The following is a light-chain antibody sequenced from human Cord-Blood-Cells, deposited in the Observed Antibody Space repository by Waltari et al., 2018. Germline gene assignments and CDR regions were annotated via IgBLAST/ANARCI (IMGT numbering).Light chain of an antibody. V-gene: IGLV2-14*01. Sequence: QSALTQPASVSGSPGQSITISCTGTSSDVGGYNYVSWYQQHPGNAPELMIYEVSNRPSGVSNRFSGSKSGNTASLTISVLQAEDEADYYCSSYTSSSTYYVFGTGTTVTVL. CDR3: SSYTSSSTYYV. CDR1: SSDVGGYNY. CDR2: EVS. J-gene: IGLJ1*01.